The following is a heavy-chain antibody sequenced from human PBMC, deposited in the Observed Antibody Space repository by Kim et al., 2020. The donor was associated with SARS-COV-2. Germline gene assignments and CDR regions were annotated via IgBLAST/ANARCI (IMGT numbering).Heavy chain of an antibody. V-gene: IGHV3-48*03. CDR1: GFTFSGYE. Sequence: GGSLRLSCAASGFTFSGYEMNWVRQAPGKGLEWVSYISNSGSTIYYADSVKGRFTISRDNAKNSLYLQMNSLRAEDTAIYYCARGGDSNKYYYYYSMDVWGKGTTVTVSS. CDR2: ISNSGSTI. CDR3: ARGGDSNKYYYYYSMDV. D-gene: IGHD6-13*01. J-gene: IGHJ6*03.